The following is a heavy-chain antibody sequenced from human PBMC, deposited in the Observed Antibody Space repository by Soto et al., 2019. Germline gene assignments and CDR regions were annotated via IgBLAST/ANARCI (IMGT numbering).Heavy chain of an antibody. CDR3: AKNQGVELVPLATVDWFDP. CDR2: ISGSGFKK. CDR1: GFIFENFG. V-gene: IGHV3-23*01. Sequence: VETLIISWTSSGFIFENFGMSWVRQTPGKGLEWISSISGSGFKKYYADSVKGRFTISRDNSKSTVYLELNNLSAEDTAVYHCAKNQGVELVPLATVDWFDPWGQGSVVPVSS. D-gene: IGHD1-26*01. J-gene: IGHJ5*02.